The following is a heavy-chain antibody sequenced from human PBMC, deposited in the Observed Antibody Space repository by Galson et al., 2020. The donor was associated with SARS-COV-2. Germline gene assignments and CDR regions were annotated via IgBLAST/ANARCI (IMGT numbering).Heavy chain of an antibody. Sequence: SETLSLTCTVSGGSISSYYWSWIRQPPGKGLEWIGYIYYSGSTNYNPSLKSRVTISVDTSKNQFSLKLSSVTAADTAVYYCARQGRNYYGSGSYPYDAFDIWGQGTMVTVSS. CDR2: IYYSGST. J-gene: IGHJ3*02. CDR3: ARQGRNYYGSGSYPYDAFDI. D-gene: IGHD3-10*01. V-gene: IGHV4-59*08. CDR1: GGSISSYY.